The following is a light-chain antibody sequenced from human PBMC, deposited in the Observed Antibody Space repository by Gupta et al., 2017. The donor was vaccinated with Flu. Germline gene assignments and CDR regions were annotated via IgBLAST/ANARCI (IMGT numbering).Light chain of an antibody. CDR1: SSNIGDHF. V-gene: IGLV1-51*02. Sequence: QSVLTQPPSVSAAPGPMVTISCSGTSSNIGDHFVSWYQHLPGTAPRLLIYENDMRPSGIPDRFSGSKSGTSATLVITGLQTGDEADYFCATWDSSLTAVLFGGGTKLTVL. CDR3: ATWDSSLTAVL. CDR2: END. J-gene: IGLJ2*01.